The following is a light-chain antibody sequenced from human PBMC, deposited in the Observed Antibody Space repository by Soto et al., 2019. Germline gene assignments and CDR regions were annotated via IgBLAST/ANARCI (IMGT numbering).Light chain of an antibody. J-gene: IGKJ4*01. CDR3: MQALQTPVT. CDR2: SGS. V-gene: IGKV2-28*01. CDR1: QSLLHSDGYNY. Sequence: EIVLTQSSLSLPVTPGEPASISCRSSQSLLHSDGYNYLDWYLQKPGQSPQLLIYSGSHRASGVPDRFCGSGSGTDLTLKISRVEAEDVGIYYCMQALQTPVTFGGGTKVEI.